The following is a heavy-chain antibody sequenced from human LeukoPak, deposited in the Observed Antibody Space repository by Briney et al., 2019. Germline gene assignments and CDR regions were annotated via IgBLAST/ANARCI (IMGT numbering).Heavy chain of an antibody. V-gene: IGHV3-7*01. CDR2: IRPDGSEG. CDR3: ARDVAYSAFDY. J-gene: IGHJ4*02. Sequence: GGSLRLSCAASGFTFSNAWMSWVRQAPGKGLEWVATIRPDGSEGYYADSVRGRFTISRDNSKNSFYLQMSSLRAEDTGVFYCARDVAYSAFDYWGQGTLVTVSS. CDR1: GFTFSNAW. D-gene: IGHD2-21*01.